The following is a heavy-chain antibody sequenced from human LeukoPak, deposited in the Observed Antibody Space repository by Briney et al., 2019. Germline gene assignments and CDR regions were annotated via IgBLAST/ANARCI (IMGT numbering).Heavy chain of an antibody. CDR2: IRSKPYGGTP. CDR1: GFTFGDYG. D-gene: IGHD3-9*01. Sequence: PGGSLRLSCTASGFTFGDYGMTWFRQAPGKGLEWVGFIRSKPYGGTPEYAAYVKGRFTISRDDSKSIAYLQMNSLETEDTAVYYCARGILTGGRYYFDYWGQGTLVTVSS. V-gene: IGHV3-49*03. J-gene: IGHJ4*02. CDR3: ARGILTGGRYYFDY.